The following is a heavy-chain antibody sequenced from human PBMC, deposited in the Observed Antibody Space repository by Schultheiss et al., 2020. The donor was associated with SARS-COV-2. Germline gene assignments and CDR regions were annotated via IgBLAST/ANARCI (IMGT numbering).Heavy chain of an antibody. Sequence: GGSLRLSCAASGFTFSNAWMSWVRQAPGKGLEWVGRIKSKTDGGTTDYAAPVKGRFTISRDDSKNTLYLQMNSLKTEDTAVYYCTTGDPQTVTYLPTYYYYGMDVWGQGTTVTVAS. CDR2: IKSKTDGGTT. V-gene: IGHV3-15*01. D-gene: IGHD4-17*01. J-gene: IGHJ6*02. CDR3: TTGDPQTVTYLPTYYYYGMDV. CDR1: GFTFSNAW.